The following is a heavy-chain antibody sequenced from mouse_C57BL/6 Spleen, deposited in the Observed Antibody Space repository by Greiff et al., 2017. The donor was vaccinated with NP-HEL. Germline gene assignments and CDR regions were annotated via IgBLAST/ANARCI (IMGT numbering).Heavy chain of an antibody. CDR2: IYPGDGDT. J-gene: IGHJ4*01. CDR3: ARYGYPYAMDY. V-gene: IGHV1-82*01. D-gene: IGHD1-2*01. Sequence: VKLQESGPELVKPGASVKISCKASGYAFSSSWMNWVKQRPGKGLEWIGRIYPGDGDTNYNGKFKGKATLTADKSSSTAYMQLSSLTSEDSAVYFCARYGYPYAMDYWGQGTSVTVSS. CDR1: GYAFSSSW.